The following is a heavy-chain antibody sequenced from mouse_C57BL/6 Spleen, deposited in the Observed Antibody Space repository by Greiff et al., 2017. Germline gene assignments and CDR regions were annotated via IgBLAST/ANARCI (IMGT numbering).Heavy chain of an antibody. J-gene: IGHJ4*01. D-gene: IGHD2-9*01. CDR2: IYPGGGYT. V-gene: IGHV1-63*01. CDR1: GYTFTNYW. Sequence: QVQLQQSGAELVRPGTSVKMSCKASGYTFTNYWIGWAKQRPGHGLEWIGDIYPGGGYTNYNEKFKGKATLTADKSSSTAYMQFSSLTSEDSAIYYCARSYYGYDDGDYYAIDYWGQGTSVTVSS. CDR3: ARSYYGYDDGDYYAIDY.